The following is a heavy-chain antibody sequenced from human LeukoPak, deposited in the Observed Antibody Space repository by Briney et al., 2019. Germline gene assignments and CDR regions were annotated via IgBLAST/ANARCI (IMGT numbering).Heavy chain of an antibody. D-gene: IGHD3-3*01. CDR3: ARQVWSAYIFNYMDV. Sequence: GESLKISCKGSGYSFTSYWIGWVRQMPGKGLEWMGIIYPGDSDTRYSPPFQGQVTISADKSITTAYLQWSSLKASDTAIYFCARQVWSAYIFNYMDVWGKGTTVTVSS. CDR2: IYPGDSDT. CDR1: GYSFTSYW. V-gene: IGHV5-51*01. J-gene: IGHJ6*03.